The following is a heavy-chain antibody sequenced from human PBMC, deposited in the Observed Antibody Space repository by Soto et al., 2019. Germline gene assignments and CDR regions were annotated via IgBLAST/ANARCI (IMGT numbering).Heavy chain of an antibody. CDR3: ATDVSGAVTPYFAS. J-gene: IGHJ4*02. Sequence: EVQLLESGGALVQPGGSLRLSCEAFGFTFTDHAMGWVRQAPGKGLEWVSLISASAGTTYYADSVRGRFTVSRDNAKSTLNLQMKSLRAADTALYFCATDVSGAVTPYFASWGQGSQVTVSS. D-gene: IGHD4-17*01. CDR2: ISASAGTT. V-gene: IGHV3-23*01. CDR1: GFTFTDHA.